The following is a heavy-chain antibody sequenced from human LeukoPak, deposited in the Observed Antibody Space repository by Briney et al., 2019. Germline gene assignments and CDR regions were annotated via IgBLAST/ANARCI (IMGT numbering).Heavy chain of an antibody. J-gene: IGHJ2*01. Sequence: SETLSLTCAVYGGSFSGYYWSWIRQPPGKGLEWIGEINHSGSTYYNPSLKSRVTISVDTSKNQFSLKLSSVTAADTAVYYCARDRGYCSSTSCYGFRYFDLWGRGTLSLSPQ. V-gene: IGHV4-34*01. CDR3: ARDRGYCSSTSCYGFRYFDL. CDR2: INHSGST. D-gene: IGHD2-2*01. CDR1: GGSFSGYY.